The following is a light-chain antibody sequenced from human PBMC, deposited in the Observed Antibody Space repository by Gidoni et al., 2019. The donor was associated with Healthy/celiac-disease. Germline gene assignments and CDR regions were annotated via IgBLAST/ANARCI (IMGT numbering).Light chain of an antibody. Sequence: DIVLTQSPLSLLVTPGAPASISCRSSQSLLHSNGYNYLDWYLQKPGQSPQLLIYLGSNRASGVPDRFSGSGSGTDFTLKISRVEAEDVGVYYCMQALQTPRTFGQGTKLEIK. V-gene: IGKV2-28*01. CDR1: QSLLHSNGYNY. CDR3: MQALQTPRT. CDR2: LGS. J-gene: IGKJ2*02.